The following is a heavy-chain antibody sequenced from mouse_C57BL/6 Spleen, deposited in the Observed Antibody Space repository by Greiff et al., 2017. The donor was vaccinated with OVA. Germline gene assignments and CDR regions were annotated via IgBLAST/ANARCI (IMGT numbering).Heavy chain of an antibody. CDR1: GFTFSSYT. CDR3: ARGGAPSAFDY. J-gene: IGHJ2*01. D-gene: IGHD1-3*01. Sequence: EVHLVESGGGLVKPGGSLKLSCAASGFTFSSYTMSWVRQTPEKRLEWVATISGGGGSTYYPARVKGRFTFSRDNAKNTVYMQMSSLRSEDTALYYCARGGAPSAFDYWGQGTTLTVSS. V-gene: IGHV5-9*01. CDR2: ISGGGGST.